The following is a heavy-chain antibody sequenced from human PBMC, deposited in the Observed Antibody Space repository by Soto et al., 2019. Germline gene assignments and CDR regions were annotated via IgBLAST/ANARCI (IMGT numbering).Heavy chain of an antibody. CDR3: ARTITMIVVVTGYLDL. D-gene: IGHD3-22*01. CDR1: GGSISSGDYY. Sequence: PSETLSLTCTVSGGSISSGDYYWSWIRQPPGKGLEWIGYIYYSGSTYYNPSLKSRVTISVDTSKNQFSLKLSSVTAADTAVYYCARTITMIVVVTGYLDLWGRGTMVTVYS. V-gene: IGHV4-30-4*01. J-gene: IGHJ2*01. CDR2: IYYSGST.